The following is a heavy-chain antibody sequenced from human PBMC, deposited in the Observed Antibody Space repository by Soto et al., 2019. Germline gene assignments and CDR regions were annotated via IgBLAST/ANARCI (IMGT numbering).Heavy chain of an antibody. D-gene: IGHD1-20*01. CDR3: ARDIRDAFDI. CDR2: ISSSSSYI. J-gene: IGHJ3*02. CDR1: GFTFSSYW. V-gene: IGHV3-21*01. Sequence: GGSLRLSCAASGFTFSSYWMSWVRQAPGKGLEWVSSISSSSSYIYYADSVKGRFTISRDNAKNSLYLQMNSLRAEDTAVYYCARDIRDAFDIWGQGTMVTVSS.